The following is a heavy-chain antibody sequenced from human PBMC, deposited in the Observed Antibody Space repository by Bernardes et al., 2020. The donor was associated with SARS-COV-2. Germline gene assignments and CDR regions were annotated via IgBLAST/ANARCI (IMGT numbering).Heavy chain of an antibody. CDR1: GFTFSSYG. D-gene: IGHD7-27*01. J-gene: IGHJ4*02. V-gene: IGHV3-30*02. Sequence: VGSLSLSCAASGFTFSSYGMHWVRQAPGKGLEWVAVIWYDGSNKYYADSVKGRFTISRDNSKNTLYLQMNSLRAEDTALYYCATLNLGNFDYWGQGTLVTVSS. CDR3: ATLNLGNFDY. CDR2: IWYDGSNK.